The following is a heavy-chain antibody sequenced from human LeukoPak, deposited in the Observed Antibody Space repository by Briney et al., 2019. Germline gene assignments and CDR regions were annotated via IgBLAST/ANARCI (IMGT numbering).Heavy chain of an antibody. D-gene: IGHD3-22*01. CDR3: ARQFTMIVVVITTQGDNWFDP. Sequence: SSETLSLTCTVSGDSISGSSFYWGWIRQPPGKGLEWIGSIYYSGSTYYNPSPKSRVTISVDTSKNQFSLKLSSVTAADTAVYYCARQFTMIVVVITTQGDNWFDPWGQGTLVTVSS. CDR1: GDSISGSSFY. J-gene: IGHJ5*02. CDR2: IYYSGST. V-gene: IGHV4-39*01.